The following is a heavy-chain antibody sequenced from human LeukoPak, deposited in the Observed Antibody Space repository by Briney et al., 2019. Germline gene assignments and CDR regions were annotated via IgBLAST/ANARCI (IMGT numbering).Heavy chain of an antibody. D-gene: IGHD1-26*01. CDR3: ARDPYSGGYGDYYYYYMDL. V-gene: IGHV3-21*01. CDR1: GFTFSSYS. Sequence: PGGFLRLSCAASGFTFSSYSMNWVRQAPGKGLEWVSSISSSSSYIYYADSVKGRFTISRDNAKNSLYLQMNSLRAEDTAVYYCARDPYSGGYGDYYYYYMDLWGQGTTVTISS. CDR2: ISSSSSYI. J-gene: IGHJ6*03.